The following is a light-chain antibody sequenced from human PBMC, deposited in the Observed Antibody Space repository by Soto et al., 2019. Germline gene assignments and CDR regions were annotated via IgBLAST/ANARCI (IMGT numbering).Light chain of an antibody. CDR1: SSDVGGYNY. V-gene: IGLV2-14*01. Sequence: QSALTQPASVSGSPGQSITISCTGTSSDVGGYNYVSWYQQHPGKAPKLMIYEVSNRPSGVSNRFSGSKSGNTASLTISGLQAEDEADYYCSSYTSSSTLVGGGTKLPS. CDR2: EVS. CDR3: SSYTSSSTL. J-gene: IGLJ2*01.